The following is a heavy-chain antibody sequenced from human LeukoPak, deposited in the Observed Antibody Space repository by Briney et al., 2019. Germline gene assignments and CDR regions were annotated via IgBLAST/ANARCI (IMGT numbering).Heavy chain of an antibody. CDR1: VYSFTHYG. Sequence: GASETVSRKASVYSFTHYGISWLRQAPPQGREWVGWVNFYHGNIDYAQKLQGSVTMTTDTSTSTAYMELRSRRADGTAVYHCARVGDILTGCPYYFDYWGQGTLVTVSS. CDR3: ARVGDILTGCPYYFDY. J-gene: IGHJ4*02. D-gene: IGHD3-9*01. CDR2: VNFYHGNI. V-gene: IGHV1-18*01.